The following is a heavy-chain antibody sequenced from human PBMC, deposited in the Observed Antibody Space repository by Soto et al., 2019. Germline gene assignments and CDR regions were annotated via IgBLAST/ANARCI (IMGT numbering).Heavy chain of an antibody. CDR1: GFTFSSYS. J-gene: IGHJ5*02. V-gene: IGHV3-21*01. Sequence: EVQLVESGGGLVKPGGSLRLSCAASGFTFSSYSMNWVRQAPGKGLEWVSSISSSGNQIYYADSLKGRCTISRDNAKNSLVLQMNNLGGGDTAVYYLSRGWLDPWGQGTLVTVSS. CDR3: SRGWLDP. CDR2: ISSSGNQI.